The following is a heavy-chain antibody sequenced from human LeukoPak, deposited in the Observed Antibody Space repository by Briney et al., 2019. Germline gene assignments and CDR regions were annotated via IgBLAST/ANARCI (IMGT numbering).Heavy chain of an antibody. CDR2: MNPNSGNT. CDR3: ARMGPDILTGYYPNFDY. J-gene: IGHJ4*02. D-gene: IGHD3-9*01. Sequence: ASVKVSCQASGYTFTSYDINWVRQATGQGLEWMGWMNPNSGNTGYAQKFQGRVTITRNTSISTAYMELSSLRSEDTAVYYCARMGPDILTGYYPNFDYWGQGTLVTVSS. CDR1: GYTFTSYD. V-gene: IGHV1-8*03.